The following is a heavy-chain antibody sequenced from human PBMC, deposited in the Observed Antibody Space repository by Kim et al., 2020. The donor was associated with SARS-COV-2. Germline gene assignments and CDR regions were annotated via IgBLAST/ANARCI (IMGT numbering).Heavy chain of an antibody. D-gene: IGHD4-17*01. CDR1: GYTFTSYG. CDR3: AREGSGVTTSVFWWFDP. V-gene: IGHV1-18*01. J-gene: IGHJ5*02. Sequence: ASVKVSCKASGYTFTSYGISWVRQAPGQGLEWMGWISAYNGNTNYAQKLQGRVTMTTDTSTSTAYMELRSLRSDDTAVYYCAREGSGVTTSVFWWFDPWGQGTLVTVSS. CDR2: ISAYNGNT.